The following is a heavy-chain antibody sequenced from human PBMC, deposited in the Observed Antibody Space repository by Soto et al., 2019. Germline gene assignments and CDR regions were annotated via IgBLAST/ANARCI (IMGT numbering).Heavy chain of an antibody. CDR3: CRHDSRLGSCDY. J-gene: IGHJ4*02. D-gene: IGHD1-26*01. Sequence: EVQLVESGGGLVQPGGTLKLSCAASGLTFSASAMHWVRQVPGKGLEWVGRIRNKVDSYQTVYAAPGNGRFTISRDDSKNMAYLQMISLTTEDTAVYYCCRHDSRLGSCDYWVQGPRVTVSA. CDR2: IRNKVDSYQT. CDR1: GLTFSASA. V-gene: IGHV3-73*02.